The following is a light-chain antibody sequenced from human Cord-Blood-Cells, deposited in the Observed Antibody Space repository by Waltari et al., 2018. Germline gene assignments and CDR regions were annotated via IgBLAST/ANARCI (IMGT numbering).Light chain of an antibody. V-gene: IGLV3-1*01. J-gene: IGLJ2*01. Sequence: SYELTQPPSVSVSPGQTASLPCPRDQLGDKYACWYQQKPGQSPVLVIYQDRKRPSGIPERFSGSNPGNIATLTISGSQAMDEAAYYCQAWDRSNVVFCVGTKLTVI. CDR1: QLGDKY. CDR2: QDR. CDR3: QAWDRSNVV.